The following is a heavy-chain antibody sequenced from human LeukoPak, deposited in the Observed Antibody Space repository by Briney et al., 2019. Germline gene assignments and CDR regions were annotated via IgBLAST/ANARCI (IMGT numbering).Heavy chain of an antibody. V-gene: IGHV3-7*01. Sequence: GGSLRLSCAASGFTFSSYWMSWVRQAPGKGLEWVANIKQDGSEKYYVDSVKGRFTISRDNAKNSLYLQMNSLRAEDTAVYYCARDLEWVPTAEYFQHWGQGTLVTVSS. J-gene: IGHJ1*01. CDR1: GFTFSSYW. D-gene: IGHD3-3*01. CDR3: ARDLEWVPTAEYFQH. CDR2: IKQDGSEK.